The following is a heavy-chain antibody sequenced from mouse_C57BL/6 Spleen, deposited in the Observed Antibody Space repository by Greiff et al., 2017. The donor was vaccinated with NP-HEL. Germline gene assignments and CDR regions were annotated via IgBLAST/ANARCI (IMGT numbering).Heavy chain of an antibody. D-gene: IGHD2-1*01. CDR1: GYTFTSYW. V-gene: IGHV1-69*01. Sequence: VQLQQPGAELVMPGASVKLSCKASGYTFTSYWMHWVKQRPGQGLEWIGEIDPSDSYTNYNQKFKGKSTLTVDKSSSTAYMQLCSLTSEDSAVYYCARSLSTTPYAMDYWGQGTSVTVSS. J-gene: IGHJ4*01. CDR3: ARSLSTTPYAMDY. CDR2: IDPSDSYT.